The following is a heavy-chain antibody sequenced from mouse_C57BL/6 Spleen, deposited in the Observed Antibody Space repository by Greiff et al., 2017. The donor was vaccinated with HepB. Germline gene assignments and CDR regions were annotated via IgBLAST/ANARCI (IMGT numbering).Heavy chain of an antibody. CDR1: GYTFTSYW. V-gene: IGHV1-52*01. Sequence: VQLQQSGAELVRPGSSVKLSCKASGYTFTSYWMHWVKQRPIQGLEWIGNIDPSDSETHYNQKFKDKATLTVDKSSSTAYMQLSSLTSEDSAVYYCASYGSSLGYFDVWGTGTTVTVSS. CDR2: IDPSDSET. J-gene: IGHJ1*03. D-gene: IGHD1-1*01. CDR3: ASYGSSLGYFDV.